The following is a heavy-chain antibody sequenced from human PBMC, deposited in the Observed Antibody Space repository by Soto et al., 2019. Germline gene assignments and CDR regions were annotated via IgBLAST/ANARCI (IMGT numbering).Heavy chain of an antibody. CDR3: ARQATWELLRPFDY. D-gene: IGHD1-26*01. V-gene: IGHV4-39*01. Sequence: SETLSLTCTVSGGSISSSSYYWGWIRQPPGKGLEWIGSIYYSGSTYYNPSLKSRVTISVDTSKNQFSLKLSSVTAADTAVYYCARQATWELLRPFDYWGQGTLVTVS. J-gene: IGHJ4*02. CDR2: IYYSGST. CDR1: GGSISSSSYY.